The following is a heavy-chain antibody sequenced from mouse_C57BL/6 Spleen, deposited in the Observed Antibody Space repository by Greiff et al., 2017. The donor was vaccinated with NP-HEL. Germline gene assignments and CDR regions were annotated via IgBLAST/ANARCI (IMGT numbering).Heavy chain of an antibody. Sequence: EVKLQESGGGLVQPGGSLKLSCAASGFTFSDYYMYWVRQTPEKRLEWVAYISNGGGSTYYPDTVKGRFTISRDNAKNTLYLQMSRLKSEDTAMYYCARQNSNYHYYAMDYWGQGTSVTVSS. CDR1: GFTFSDYY. D-gene: IGHD2-5*01. CDR3: ARQNSNYHYYAMDY. V-gene: IGHV5-12*01. CDR2: ISNGGGST. J-gene: IGHJ4*01.